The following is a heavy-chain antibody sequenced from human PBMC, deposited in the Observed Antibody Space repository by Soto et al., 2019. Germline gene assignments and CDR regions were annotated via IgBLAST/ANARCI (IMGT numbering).Heavy chain of an antibody. CDR1: GGSISSYY. J-gene: IGHJ3*02. D-gene: IGHD3-22*01. V-gene: IGHV4-4*07. CDR2: IYTSGST. Sequence: PSETLSLTCTVSGGSISSYYWSWIRQPAGKGLEWIGRIYTSGSTNYNPSLKSRVTMSVDTSKNQFPLKLSSVTAADTAVYYCAREGGGPITMIVVASDAFDIWGQGTMVTVSS. CDR3: AREGGGPITMIVVASDAFDI.